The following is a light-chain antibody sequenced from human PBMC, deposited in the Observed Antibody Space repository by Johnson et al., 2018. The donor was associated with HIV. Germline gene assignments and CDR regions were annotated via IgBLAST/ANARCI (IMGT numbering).Light chain of an antibody. V-gene: IGLV1-51*02. Sequence: QSVLTQPPSVSAAPGQKVTLSCSGSSSNIGNNYVSWYQQLPGTAPKFFIYENDKRPSGIPDRFSGSKSGTSATLGITGLQTGDEADYYCGTWDSSLSAEVFGTGTKVTVL. CDR3: GTWDSSLSAEV. CDR1: SSNIGNNY. J-gene: IGLJ1*01. CDR2: END.